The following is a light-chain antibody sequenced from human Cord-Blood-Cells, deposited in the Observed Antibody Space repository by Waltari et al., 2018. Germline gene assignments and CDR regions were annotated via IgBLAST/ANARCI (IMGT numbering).Light chain of an antibody. V-gene: IGLV2-8*01. Sequence: QSALTQPPSASGSPGQSVTISCTGTSSDVGGYNYVSWYQRHPAKAPKLRIYEVSKRPAGVPERFAGSKSGNTASLTVSGLQAEDEADYYCSAYAGSNNLVFGGGTKLTVL. CDR2: EVS. J-gene: IGLJ2*01. CDR1: SSDVGGYNY. CDR3: SAYAGSNNLV.